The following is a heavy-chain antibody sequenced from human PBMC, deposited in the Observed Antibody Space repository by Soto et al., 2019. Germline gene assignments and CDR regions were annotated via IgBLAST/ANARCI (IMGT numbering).Heavy chain of an antibody. D-gene: IGHD3-10*01. J-gene: IGHJ3*01. CDR3: ARVWGGAFDF. Sequence: PSETLSLTCTVSGGSLSSSSYYWGWIRQPPGKGLEWIGYIYYSGSTNYNPSIKGRVTISVDTSKNQFSLKLSSVTAADTAVYYCARVWGGAFDFWGQGTMVTVSS. CDR1: GGSLSSSSYY. CDR2: IYYSGST. V-gene: IGHV4-61*01.